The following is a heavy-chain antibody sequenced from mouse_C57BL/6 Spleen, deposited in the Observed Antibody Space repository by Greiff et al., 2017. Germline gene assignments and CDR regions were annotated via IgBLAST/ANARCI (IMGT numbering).Heavy chain of an antibody. CDR2: IDPSDSYT. Sequence: QVQLQQPGAELVRPGTSVKLSCKASGYTFTSYWMHWVKQRPGQGLEWIGVIDPSDSYTNYNQKFKGKATLTVDTSSSTAYMQLSSLTSEDSAVYYCARDRDGNYGYFDVWGTGTTVTVSS. V-gene: IGHV1-59*01. CDR3: ARDRDGNYGYFDV. D-gene: IGHD2-1*01. CDR1: GYTFTSYW. J-gene: IGHJ1*03.